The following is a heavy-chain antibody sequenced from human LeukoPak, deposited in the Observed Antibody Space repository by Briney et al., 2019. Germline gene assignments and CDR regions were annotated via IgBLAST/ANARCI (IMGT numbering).Heavy chain of an antibody. J-gene: IGHJ4*02. D-gene: IGHD3-22*01. CDR3: ARGPPPYYYDSSGYYYPCDY. CDR1: GLIFRSYW. CDR2: INQDGSEK. Sequence: GGSLRLYCAVSGLIFRSYWMSWVRQAPGKGLEWVANINQDGSEKYFVDSVKGRFTISRDNAKNSLHLQMNTLRAEDTAVYSCARGPPPYYYDSSGYYYPCDYWGQGTLVTVSS. V-gene: IGHV3-7*01.